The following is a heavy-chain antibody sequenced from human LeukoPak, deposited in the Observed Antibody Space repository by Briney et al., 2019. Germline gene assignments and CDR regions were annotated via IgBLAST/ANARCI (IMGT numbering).Heavy chain of an antibody. V-gene: IGHV3-7*01. CDR3: AKDRGYSYHFDY. Sequence: GGSLRLSCAGSGFSFSSYWMSWVRQVPGKGLEWVANIKEDGSEKNYVDSVKGRFTISRDNSKNTLYLQMNSLRAEDTAVYYCAKDRGYSYHFDYWGQGTLVTVSS. CDR2: IKEDGSEK. J-gene: IGHJ4*02. D-gene: IGHD5-18*01. CDR1: GFSFSSYW.